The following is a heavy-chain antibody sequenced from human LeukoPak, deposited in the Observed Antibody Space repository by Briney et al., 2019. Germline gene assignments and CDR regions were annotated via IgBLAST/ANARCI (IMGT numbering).Heavy chain of an antibody. J-gene: IGHJ5*02. CDR1: GGSISSGGYY. V-gene: IGHV4-31*03. Sequence: SQTLSLTCTVSGGSISSGGYYWSWIRQHPGKGLEWIGYIYYSGSTYYNPSLKSRVTISVDTSKNQFSLKLSSVTAAVTAVYYCARYYDILTGYQPYNWFDPWGQGTLVTVSS. CDR2: IYYSGST. CDR3: ARYYDILTGYQPYNWFDP. D-gene: IGHD3-9*01.